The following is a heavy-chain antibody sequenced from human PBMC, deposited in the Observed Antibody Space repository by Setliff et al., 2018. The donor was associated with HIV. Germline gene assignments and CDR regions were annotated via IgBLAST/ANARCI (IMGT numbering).Heavy chain of an antibody. J-gene: IGHJ4*02. V-gene: IGHV4-4*09. CDR3: ARGLNYYGSGSYLPLGY. CDR1: GGSISTSY. Sequence: SETLSLTCTVSGGSISTSYWNWSRQPPWKGLEWMAYSCISGTTNYNPSLKGRVTISVDTSKNQISLKLSSVTAADTAVYYCARGLNYYGSGSYLPLGYWGQGTLVTVSS. D-gene: IGHD3-10*01. CDR2: SCISGTT.